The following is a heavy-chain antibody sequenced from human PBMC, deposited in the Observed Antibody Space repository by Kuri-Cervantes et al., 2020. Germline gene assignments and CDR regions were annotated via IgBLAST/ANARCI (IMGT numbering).Heavy chain of an antibody. J-gene: IGHJ5*02. D-gene: IGHD2-2*02. Sequence: SETLSLTCTVSGGSISSGSYYWSWIRQPAGKGLEWIGRIYTSGSTNYNPSLKSRVTISVDTSKNQFSLKLSSVIAADTAVYYCARAGYCSSTSCYTLGGSWFDPWGQGTLVTVSS. CDR2: IYTSGST. V-gene: IGHV4-61*02. CDR1: GGSISSGSYY. CDR3: ARAGYCSSTSCYTLGGSWFDP.